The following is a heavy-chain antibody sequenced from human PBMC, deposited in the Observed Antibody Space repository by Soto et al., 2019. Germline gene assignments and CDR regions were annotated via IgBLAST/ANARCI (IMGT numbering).Heavy chain of an antibody. CDR2: IDPGDSYT. CDR1: GYSFTSYW. Sequence: GESLKISCKGSGYSFTSYWISWVRQMPGKGLEWMGRIDPGDSYTNYSPSFQGHVTISVDKSISTAYLQWSSLKASDTAMYYCARRYCSTSSRPRNYYAMDVWGQGPTVTVYS. D-gene: IGHD2-2*01. V-gene: IGHV5-10-1*01. J-gene: IGHJ6*02. CDR3: ARRYCSTSSRPRNYYAMDV.